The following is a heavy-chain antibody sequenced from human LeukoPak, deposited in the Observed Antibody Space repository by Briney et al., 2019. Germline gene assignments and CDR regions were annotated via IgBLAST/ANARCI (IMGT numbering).Heavy chain of an antibody. CDR2: INPNSGGT. Sequence: ASVKVSWKDSGYTFTGYYMHWVRQAPGQGLEWMGWINPNSGGTNYAQKFQGRVTMTRDTSISTAYMELSRLRSDDTAVYYCARVHSSGWYGDFDYWGQGTLVTVSS. D-gene: IGHD6-19*01. CDR3: ARVHSSGWYGDFDY. J-gene: IGHJ4*02. CDR1: GYTFTGYY. V-gene: IGHV1-2*02.